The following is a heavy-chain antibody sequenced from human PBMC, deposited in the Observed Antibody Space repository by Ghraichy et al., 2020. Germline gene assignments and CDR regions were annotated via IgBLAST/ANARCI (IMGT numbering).Heavy chain of an antibody. CDR2: IYYSGST. J-gene: IGHJ4*02. D-gene: IGHD3-10*01. CDR1: GGSISSGGYY. Sequence: SETLSLTCTVSGGSISSGGYYWSWIRQHPGKGLEWIGYIYYSGSTYYNPSLKSRVTISVDTSKNQFSLKLSSVTAADTAVYYCARTMTAQGVWFGSVFDYWGQGTLVTVSS. V-gene: IGHV4-31*03. CDR3: ARTMTAQGVWFGSVFDY.